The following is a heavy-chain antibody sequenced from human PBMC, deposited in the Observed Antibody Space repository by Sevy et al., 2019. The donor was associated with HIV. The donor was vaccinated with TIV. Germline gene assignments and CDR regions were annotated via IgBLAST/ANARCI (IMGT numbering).Heavy chain of an antibody. J-gene: IGHJ4*02. Sequence: GGSLRLSCAASGFTFSSYAMHWVRQAPGKGLEWVAVISYDGSNKHYADSVKGRFTISRDNSKNTLYLQMNSLRAEDTAVYYCARDGVVGATSYFDYWGQGTLVTVSS. CDR3: ARDGVVGATSYFDY. D-gene: IGHD1-26*01. V-gene: IGHV3-30*04. CDR1: GFTFSSYA. CDR2: ISYDGSNK.